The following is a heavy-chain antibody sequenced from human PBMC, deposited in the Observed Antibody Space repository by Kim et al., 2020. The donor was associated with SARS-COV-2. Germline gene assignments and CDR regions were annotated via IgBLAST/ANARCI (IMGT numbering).Heavy chain of an antibody. D-gene: IGHD6-13*01. J-gene: IGHJ4*02. CDR3: AKDLRQQLVTPPFDY. CDR2: ISGSGGST. Sequence: GGSLRLSCAASGFTFSSYAMSWVRQAPGKGLEWVSAISGSGGSTYYADSVKGRFTISRDNSKNTLYLQMNSLRAEDTAVYYCAKDLRQQLVTPPFDYWGQGTLVTVSS. CDR1: GFTFSSYA. V-gene: IGHV3-23*01.